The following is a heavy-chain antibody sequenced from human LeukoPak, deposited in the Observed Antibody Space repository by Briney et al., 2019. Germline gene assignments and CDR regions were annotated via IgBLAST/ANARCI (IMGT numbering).Heavy chain of an antibody. V-gene: IGHV3-11*01. CDR1: GFAFSDYY. Sequence: PGGSLRLSCAASGFAFSDYYMSWIRQAPGKGLEWVSYISSSGSTIYYADSVKGRFTISRDNAKNSLYLQMNSLRAEDTAVYYCARVIQLWFSEVMDVWGQGTTVTVSS. D-gene: IGHD5-18*01. J-gene: IGHJ6*02. CDR3: ARVIQLWFSEVMDV. CDR2: ISSSGSTI.